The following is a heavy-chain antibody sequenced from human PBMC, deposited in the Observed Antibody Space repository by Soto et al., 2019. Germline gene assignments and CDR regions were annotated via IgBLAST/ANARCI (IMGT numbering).Heavy chain of an antibody. CDR2: INAGNGNT. CDR3: ARWPSDY. J-gene: IGHJ4*02. V-gene: IGHV1-3*01. Sequence: QVQLVQSGAEVKKPGASVKVSCKASGYTFTSYAMHWVRQAPGQRLEWMGWINAGNGNTKYSQKFQGGVTITRDTSVRTAYMVLSSLRSEDTAVYYCARWPSDYWGQGTLVTVSS. CDR1: GYTFTSYA.